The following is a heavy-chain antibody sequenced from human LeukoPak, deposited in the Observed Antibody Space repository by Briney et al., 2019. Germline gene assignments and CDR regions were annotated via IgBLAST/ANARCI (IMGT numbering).Heavy chain of an antibody. CDR3: ARGGTWFDP. CDR2: IYSGST. CDR1: GDSINNYY. V-gene: IGHV4-59*01. J-gene: IGHJ5*02. D-gene: IGHD1-1*01. Sequence: SETLSLTCTVSGDSINNYYCSWIRQPPGKGLEWIGYIYSGSTNYNPSLKSRVTISIDTSKNQFSLRLSSVTAVDTAVYYCARGGTWFDPWGQGTLVTVSS.